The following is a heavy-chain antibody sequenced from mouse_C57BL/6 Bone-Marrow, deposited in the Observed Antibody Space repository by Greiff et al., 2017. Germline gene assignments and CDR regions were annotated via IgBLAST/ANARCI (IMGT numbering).Heavy chain of an antibody. D-gene: IGHD1-1*01. CDR2: ISYGGSYT. J-gene: IGHJ4*01. V-gene: IGHV5-4*01. CDR3: SRGDYDGSSYYSMYY. Sequence: VPLKEPGGGLVKPGGSLKLSCAASGFTFSSYAMSWVRQTPGKRLEWVATISYGGSYTYYPDNVKGRFTISIDNAKHTLYLQMSHRKSEDTARYYCSRGDYDGSSYYSMYYWVQGTSVTVSA. CDR1: GFTFSSYA.